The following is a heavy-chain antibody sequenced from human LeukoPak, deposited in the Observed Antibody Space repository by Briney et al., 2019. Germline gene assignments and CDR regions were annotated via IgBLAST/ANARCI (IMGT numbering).Heavy chain of an antibody. J-gene: IGHJ5*02. Sequence: SETLSLTCTVSGGSLSSYSWSWIRQPPGKGLEWIGRIYASGSTIYNPSLQSRTSISVDTSNNHFSLHLTSVTAADTAVYYCARRMLEARQSSAANWFDTWGQGTLVTVSS. CDR3: ARRMLEARQSSAANWFDT. CDR1: GGSLSSYS. CDR2: IYASGST. V-gene: IGHV4-4*07. D-gene: IGHD3-16*01.